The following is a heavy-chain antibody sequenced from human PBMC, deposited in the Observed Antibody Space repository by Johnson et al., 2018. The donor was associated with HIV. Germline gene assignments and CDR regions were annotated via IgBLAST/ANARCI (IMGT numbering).Heavy chain of an antibody. J-gene: IGHJ3*02. CDR3: ARVVVVIAIGGTDAFDI. V-gene: IGHV3-20*04. CDR1: GFTFSTYW. Sequence: VQLVESGGGLVQPGGSLRLSCAASGFTFSTYWMHWVRQAPGKGLEWVSGINWNGGRTGYADSVKGRFTISRDNAKNSLYLQMNSLRAEDTALSSCARVVVVIAIGGTDAFDIWGQGTMVTVAS. CDR2: INWNGGRT. D-gene: IGHD2-21*01.